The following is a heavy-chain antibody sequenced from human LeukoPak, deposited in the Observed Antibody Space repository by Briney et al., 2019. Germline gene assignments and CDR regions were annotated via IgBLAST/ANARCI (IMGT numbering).Heavy chain of an antibody. CDR3: AGLVGRYSSSLYYYYFDY. CDR2: MYLSGTT. Sequence: ASETLSLTCTVSGDSINSLDLWSWVRQPPGKGLEWIGEMYLSGTTHSNPSVKSRVTISIDKSKNQFFLNLSSVTAADAAVYYCAGLVGRYSSSLYYYYFDYWGQGTLVTVSS. J-gene: IGHJ4*02. V-gene: IGHV4-4*02. CDR1: GDSINSLDL. D-gene: IGHD1-26*01.